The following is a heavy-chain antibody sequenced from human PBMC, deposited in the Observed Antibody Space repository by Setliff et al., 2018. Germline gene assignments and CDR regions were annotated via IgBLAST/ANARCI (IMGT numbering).Heavy chain of an antibody. V-gene: IGHV3-7*01. CDR1: GFTFSSYW. CDR3: ARDQGSYGYRAFDF. D-gene: IGHD5-18*01. Sequence: HPGGSLRLSCAASGFTFSSYWMSWVRQAPGKGLEWVANINQDGSEKYYTDSVKGRFTFSRDNAKNSLYLQMNSLRAEDTAVYYCARDQGSYGYRAFDFWGQGTLVTVSS. CDR2: INQDGSEK. J-gene: IGHJ4*02.